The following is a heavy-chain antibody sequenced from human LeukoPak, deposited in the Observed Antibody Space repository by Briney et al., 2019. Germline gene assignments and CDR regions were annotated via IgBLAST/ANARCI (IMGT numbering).Heavy chain of an antibody. CDR2: ISTSGSTI. V-gene: IGHV3-11*01. J-gene: IGHJ3*02. D-gene: IGHD5-24*01. Sequence: PGGSLRLSCAASGFTFSDYYMSWIRQAPGKGLEWVSYISTSGSTIYYADSVKGRFTISRDNAKNSLYLKMNSLRAEDTAVYYCARDGYSLDAFDIWGQGTMVTVSS. CDR1: GFTFSDYY. CDR3: ARDGYSLDAFDI.